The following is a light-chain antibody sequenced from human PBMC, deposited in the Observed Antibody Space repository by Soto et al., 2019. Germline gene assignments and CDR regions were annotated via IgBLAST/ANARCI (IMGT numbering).Light chain of an antibody. V-gene: IGKV1-5*03. CDR1: ESVSTW. CDR3: QQYNSGLS. J-gene: IGKJ4*01. Sequence: QMTQSPSTLSASIGDRVTITCRTNESVSTWLAWYQQKPGKAPKLLIYSVSHLQRGVPSRFSGSGSGTEFSLTISSLHPDDLGTYYCQQYNSGLSFGGGTQVDI. CDR2: SVS.